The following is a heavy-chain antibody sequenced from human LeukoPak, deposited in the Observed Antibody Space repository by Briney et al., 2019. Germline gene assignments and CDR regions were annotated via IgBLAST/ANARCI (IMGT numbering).Heavy chain of an antibody. V-gene: IGHV3-23*01. D-gene: IGHD1-20*01. CDR2: ISGSGGST. J-gene: IGHJ4*02. CDR1: GFTFSYYA. Sequence: QSGGSLRLSCAASGFTFSYYAMSWVRQAPGKGLEWVSAISGSGGSTYYADSVKGLFTISRDNSKNTLYLQMNSLRAEDTAVYYCAKDHTVSITYYFDYWGQGTLVTVSS. CDR3: AKDHTVSITYYFDY.